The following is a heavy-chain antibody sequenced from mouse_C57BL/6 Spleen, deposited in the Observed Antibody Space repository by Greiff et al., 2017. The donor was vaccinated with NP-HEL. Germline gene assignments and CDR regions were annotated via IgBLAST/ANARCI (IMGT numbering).Heavy chain of an antibody. Sequence: DVMLVESGGGLVKPGGSLKLSCAASGFTFSSYAMSWVRQTPEKRLEWVATISDGGSYTYYPDNVKGRFTISRDNAKNNLYLQMSHLKSEDTAMYYCARGAQAPFDYWGQGTTLTVSS. CDR3: ARGAQAPFDY. D-gene: IGHD3-2*02. CDR1: GFTFSSYA. V-gene: IGHV5-4*03. J-gene: IGHJ2*01. CDR2: ISDGGSYT.